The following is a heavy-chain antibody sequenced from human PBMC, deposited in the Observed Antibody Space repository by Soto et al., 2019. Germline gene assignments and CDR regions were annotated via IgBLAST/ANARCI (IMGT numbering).Heavy chain of an antibody. CDR2: ISSSSSYI. Sequence: EVQLVESGGGLVKPGGSLRLSCAASGFTFGSYSMNWVRQAPGKGLEWVSSISSSSSYIYYADSVKGRFTISRDNAKNSLYLQMNSLRAEDTAVYYCARVGNWNDFDYWGQGTLVTVSS. CDR1: GFTFGSYS. J-gene: IGHJ4*02. CDR3: ARVGNWNDFDY. D-gene: IGHD1-20*01. V-gene: IGHV3-21*01.